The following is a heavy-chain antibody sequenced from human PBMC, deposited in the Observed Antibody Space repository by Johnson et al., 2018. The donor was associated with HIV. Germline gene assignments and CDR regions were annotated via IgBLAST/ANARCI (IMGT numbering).Heavy chain of an antibody. CDR3: TAHFRVDAFDI. V-gene: IGHV3-73*01. J-gene: IGHJ3*02. CDR1: GFTFSGSA. CDR2: VRSNADNYAT. Sequence: EVQLVESGGGLVQPGGSLKLSCAASGFTFSGSAIHWVRQASGKGLEWVGRVRSNADNYATAYAASVKGRVTISSDASTNTAYLQMNSLQAEDTAVYYCTAHFRVDAFDIWGQGTMVTVSS. D-gene: IGHD3-3*02.